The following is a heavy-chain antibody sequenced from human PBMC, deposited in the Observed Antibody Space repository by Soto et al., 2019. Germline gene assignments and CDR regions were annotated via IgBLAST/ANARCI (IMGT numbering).Heavy chain of an antibody. D-gene: IGHD6-6*01. CDR2: ISGNGGST. Sequence: PGGSLRLSCAASGFTFSNAWMSWVRQAPGGGLEWVSIISGNGGSTYYAASVKGRFTISRDNTKNTLYLQMDSLTAEDTAVYYCAKGSEFSNSYTLDFDFWGQGALVTVSS. V-gene: IGHV3-23*01. CDR1: GFTFSNAW. J-gene: IGHJ4*02. CDR3: AKGSEFSNSYTLDFDF.